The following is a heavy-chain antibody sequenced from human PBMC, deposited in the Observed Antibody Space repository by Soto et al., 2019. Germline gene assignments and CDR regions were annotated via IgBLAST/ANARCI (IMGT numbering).Heavy chain of an antibody. Sequence: SETLSLTCAVSGGSISSSNWWSWVRQPPGKGLEWIGEIYHSGSTNYNPSLKSRVTISVDKSKNQFSLKLSSVTAADTAVYYCARGYCSSTTCYIWDNWFDPWGQGTLVTVSS. CDR3: ARGYCSSTTCYIWDNWFDP. J-gene: IGHJ5*02. CDR2: IYHSGST. D-gene: IGHD2-2*01. V-gene: IGHV4-4*02. CDR1: GGSISSSNW.